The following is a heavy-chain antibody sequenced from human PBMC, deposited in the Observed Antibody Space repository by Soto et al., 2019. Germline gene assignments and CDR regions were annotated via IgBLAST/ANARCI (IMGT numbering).Heavy chain of an antibody. D-gene: IGHD6-13*01. J-gene: IGHJ4*02. CDR3: AREEFHSSSWYGGSDY. V-gene: IGHV1-3*01. CDR2: INAGNGNT. Sequence: GASVKVSCKASGYTFTSYAMHWVRQAPGQRLEWMGWINAGNGNTKYSQKFQGRVTITRDTSASTAYMELSSLRSEDTAVYYCAREEFHSSSWYGGSDYWGQGTLVTVSS. CDR1: GYTFTSYA.